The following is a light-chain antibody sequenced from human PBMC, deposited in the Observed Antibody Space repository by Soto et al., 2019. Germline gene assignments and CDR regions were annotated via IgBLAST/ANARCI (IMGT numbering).Light chain of an antibody. V-gene: IGLV1-40*01. CDR3: QSVAKDLETIV. CDR2: GNN. J-gene: IGLJ3*02. Sequence: QSVLTQPPSMSGAPGQRVSISCTGNSSNLGAGYNVHWYQQYPGTAPKLLIFGNNFRPSGVRDRFSGSKSGTSASLVITGLQAEDWDEYSCQSVAKDLETIVFGGGTKLTVL. CDR1: SSNLGAGYN.